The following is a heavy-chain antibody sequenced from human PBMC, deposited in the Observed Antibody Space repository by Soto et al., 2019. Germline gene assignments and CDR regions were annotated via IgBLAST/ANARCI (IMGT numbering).Heavy chain of an antibody. CDR2: IDYNGVT. D-gene: IGHD2-15*01. CDR3: GKVLVGTTGHTDSDS. V-gene: IGHV4-39*01. J-gene: IGHJ4*02. Sequence: KASETLSLTCTVSGGSIYRSGYYWGWIRQPPGRGLEWIGNIDYNGVTYSNPSLKSRVTISRDTSKNHFSLKLTSVTAADTALYYCGKVLVGTTGHTDSDSWGPGTLVTVSS. CDR1: GGSIYRSGYY.